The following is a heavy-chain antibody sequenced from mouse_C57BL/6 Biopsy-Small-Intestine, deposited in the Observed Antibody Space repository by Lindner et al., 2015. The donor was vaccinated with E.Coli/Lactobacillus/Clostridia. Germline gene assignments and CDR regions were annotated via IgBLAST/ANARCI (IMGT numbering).Heavy chain of an antibody. CDR1: GYTFTSYG. J-gene: IGHJ3*01. V-gene: IGHV1-7*01. Sequence: SVKVSCKASGYTFTSYGTSWVRQAPGQGLEWMGWISAYNGNTNYAQKLQGRVTMTTDTSTSTAYMELRSLRSDDTAVYYCARASPVNQGGDIVLMVYADDAFDIWGQGTMVTVSS. CDR2: ISAYNGNT. CDR3: ARASPVNQGGDIVLMVYADDAFDI. D-gene: IGHD1-1*02.